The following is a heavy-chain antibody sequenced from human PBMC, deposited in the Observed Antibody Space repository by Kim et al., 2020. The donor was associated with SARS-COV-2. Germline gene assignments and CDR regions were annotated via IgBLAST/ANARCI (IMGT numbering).Heavy chain of an antibody. CDR3: ARDCGGDCYLEYYYYGMDV. D-gene: IGHD2-21*02. V-gene: IGHV3-7*01. J-gene: IGHJ6*02. Sequence: GGSLRLSCAASGFTFSSYWMSWVRQAPGKGLEWVANIKQDGSEKYYVDSVKGRFTISRDNAKNSLYLQMNSLRAEDTAVYYCARDCGGDCYLEYYYYGMDVWGQGTTVTVSS. CDR1: GFTFSSYW. CDR2: IKQDGSEK.